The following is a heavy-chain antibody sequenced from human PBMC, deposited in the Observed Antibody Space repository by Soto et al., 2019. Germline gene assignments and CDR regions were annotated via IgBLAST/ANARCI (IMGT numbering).Heavy chain of an antibody. Sequence: QVQLVESGGGVVQPGRSLRLSCAASGFTFSSYAMHWVRQAPGKGLEWVAVISYDGSNKFYADSVKGRFTISRDNSQNTLYLHMNSMRAEDTAVYYCARDPDGDGYNQYFQHWGQGTLVTVSS. J-gene: IGHJ1*01. CDR1: GFTFSSYA. V-gene: IGHV3-30-3*01. CDR2: ISYDGSNK. CDR3: ARDPDGDGYNQYFQH. D-gene: IGHD5-12*01.